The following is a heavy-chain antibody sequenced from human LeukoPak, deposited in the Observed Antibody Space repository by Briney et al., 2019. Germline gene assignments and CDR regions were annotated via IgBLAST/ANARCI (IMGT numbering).Heavy chain of an antibody. CDR1: GGTFSSYA. CDR3: ARSVRELPDAFDI. D-gene: IGHD1-26*01. Sequence: SVKVSCKASGGTFSSYAISWVRQAPGQGLEWMGGIIPIFGTANYAQKFQGRVTITADESTSTAYMELSSLRSEDTAVYYCARSVRELPDAFDIWGQGTMVTVSS. CDR2: IIPIFGTA. V-gene: IGHV1-69*13. J-gene: IGHJ3*02.